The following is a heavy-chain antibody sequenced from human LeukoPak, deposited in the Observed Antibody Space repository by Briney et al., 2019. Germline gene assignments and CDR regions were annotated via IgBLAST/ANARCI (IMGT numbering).Heavy chain of an antibody. CDR3: ARLNYYYYMDV. CDR1: GVSISSSSYY. CDR2: IYYSGST. J-gene: IGHJ6*03. Sequence: SETLSVTCTVSGVSISSSSYYWGWIRQPPGKGLEWIGSIYYSGSTYYNPSLKSRVTISVDTSKNQFSLKLSSVTAADTAVYYCARLNYYYYMDVWGKGTTVTVSS. V-gene: IGHV4-39*07.